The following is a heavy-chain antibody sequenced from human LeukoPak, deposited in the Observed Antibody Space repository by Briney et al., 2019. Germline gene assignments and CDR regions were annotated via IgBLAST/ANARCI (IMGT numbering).Heavy chain of an antibody. V-gene: IGHV3-30*02. J-gene: IGHJ4*02. D-gene: IGHD3-22*01. CDR3: AKDSSGFDY. Sequence: GGPLRLSCEVSGFTFSDYGMHWLRQAPGKGLEGVAFIRYDEINKNYADSVKGRSTISRDTSKNTLYLQMNSLRAEDTAVYYCAKDSSGFDYWGEGALVTASS. CDR2: IRYDEINK. CDR1: GFTFSDYG.